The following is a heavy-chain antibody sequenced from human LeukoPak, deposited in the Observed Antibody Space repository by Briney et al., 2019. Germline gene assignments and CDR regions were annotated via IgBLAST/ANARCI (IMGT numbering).Heavy chain of an antibody. CDR3: AGCSGGSCYYYYMDV. CDR2: ITGLSTYI. Sequence: PGGSLRLSCAASGFIFRSYSMNWVRQTPGKGLEWVSSITGLSTYIYYADSVKGRFTISRDNSKNTLSLQMNSLRAEDTAVYYCAGCSGGSCYYYYMDVWGKGTTVTVSS. V-gene: IGHV3-21*01. J-gene: IGHJ6*03. D-gene: IGHD2-15*01. CDR1: GFIFRSYS.